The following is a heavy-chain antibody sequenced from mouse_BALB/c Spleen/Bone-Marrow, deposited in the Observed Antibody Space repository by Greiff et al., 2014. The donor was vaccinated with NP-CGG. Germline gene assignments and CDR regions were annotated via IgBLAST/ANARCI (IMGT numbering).Heavy chain of an antibody. V-gene: IGHV5-4*02. Sequence: EVKVVESEGGLVKPGGSLKLSCAASGFTFSDYYMYWVRQTPEKRLEWVATISDGGSYTYYPDSVKGRFTISRDNAKNNLYLQMSSLKSEDTAMYYCAREGDGAYWGQGTLVTVSA. D-gene: IGHD3-3*01. CDR2: ISDGGSYT. CDR3: AREGDGAY. CDR1: GFTFSDYY. J-gene: IGHJ3*01.